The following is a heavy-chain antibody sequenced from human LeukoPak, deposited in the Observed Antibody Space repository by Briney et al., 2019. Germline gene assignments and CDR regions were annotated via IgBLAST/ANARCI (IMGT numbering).Heavy chain of an antibody. CDR3: ARMNSGTYFDY. Sequence: GGSLRRSCAASGFTVSSNYMSWVRQAPGKGLEWVSVLYSDVSTYYADSVKGRFTISRLNSKNTLYLQMNSLRAEDTAVYYCARMNSGTYFDYWGQGTLVSVSS. CDR1: GFTVSSNY. D-gene: IGHD1-26*01. CDR2: LYSDVST. J-gene: IGHJ4*02. V-gene: IGHV3-53*04.